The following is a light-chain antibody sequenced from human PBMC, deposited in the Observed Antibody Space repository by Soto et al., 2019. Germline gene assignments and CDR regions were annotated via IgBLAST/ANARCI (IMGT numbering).Light chain of an antibody. CDR3: KQYGSSPPS. CDR2: GAI. V-gene: IGKV3-20*01. Sequence: EIVLTQSPGTLSLSPGERVTLSCRASESVSSGYVGWYQQKPGQAPRLVIFGAIGRATGIPDRFRGSGSGTDFPLTISSLGPEVLGVYYCKQYGSSPPSFGQGTKLEIK. CDR1: ESVSSGY. J-gene: IGKJ2*01.